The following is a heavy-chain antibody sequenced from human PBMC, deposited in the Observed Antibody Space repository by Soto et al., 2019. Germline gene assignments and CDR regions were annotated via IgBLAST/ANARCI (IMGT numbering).Heavy chain of an antibody. Sequence: QVQLVESGGGVVQPGRSLRLSCAASGFTFNNYAMHCVRQAPGKGLEWVALISYDGSNKYYADSVKGRFTISRDNSKNTLYLQMNSLRAEDTAVYYCAREDYWGQGTLVTVSS. CDR3: AREDY. CDR1: GFTFNNYA. J-gene: IGHJ4*02. CDR2: ISYDGSNK. V-gene: IGHV3-30-3*01.